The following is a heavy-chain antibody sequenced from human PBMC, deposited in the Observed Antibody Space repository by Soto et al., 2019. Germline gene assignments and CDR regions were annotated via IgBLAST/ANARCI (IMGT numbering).Heavy chain of an antibody. CDR2: IYYSGST. J-gene: IGHJ6*02. D-gene: IGHD5-12*01. Sequence: PSETLSLTCTVSGCSISSYYWSWIRQPPGKGLEWIGYIYYSGSTNYNPSLKSRVTISVDTSKNQFSLKLSSVTAADTAVYYCAREKRGYSGYDDYYYYYGMDVWGQGTTVTVSS. CDR3: AREKRGYSGYDDYYYYYGMDV. V-gene: IGHV4-59*01. CDR1: GCSISSYY.